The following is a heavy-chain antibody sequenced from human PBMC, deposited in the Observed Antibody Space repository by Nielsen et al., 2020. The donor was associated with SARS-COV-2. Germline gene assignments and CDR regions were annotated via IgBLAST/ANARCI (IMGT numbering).Heavy chain of an antibody. D-gene: IGHD6-13*01. Sequence: SDTLSLTCTLSGGAIISGGYYWSWIRQHPGKGLEWIGYIYYSGSTYYNPSLKSRVTISVDTSKNQFSLKLSSVTAADTAVYYCARVELGSAAAGNPYYFDYWGQGTLVTVSS. V-gene: IGHV4-31*03. CDR2: IYYSGST. CDR3: ARVELGSAAAGNPYYFDY. CDR1: GGAIISGGYY. J-gene: IGHJ4*02.